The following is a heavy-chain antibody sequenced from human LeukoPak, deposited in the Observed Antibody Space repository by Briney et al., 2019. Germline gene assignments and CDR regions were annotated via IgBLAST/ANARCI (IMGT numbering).Heavy chain of an antibody. J-gene: IGHJ4*02. D-gene: IGHD3-10*01. Sequence: SETLSLTCTVSGGSIRSSYYYWGWIRQPPGKGLEWIGSIYDSGSTYYNPSLKSRVTISVDTSKNQFSLKLNSVTAADTAVYYCARRPLVYYGSGSYYNSMFDYWGQGTLVTVSS. CDR3: ARRPLVYYGSGSYYNSMFDY. CDR2: IYDSGST. CDR1: GGSIRSSYYY. V-gene: IGHV4-39*01.